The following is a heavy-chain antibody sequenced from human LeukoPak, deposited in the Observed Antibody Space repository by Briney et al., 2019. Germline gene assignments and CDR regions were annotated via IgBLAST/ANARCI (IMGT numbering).Heavy chain of an antibody. V-gene: IGHV4-59*08. CDR2: IYYSGST. J-gene: IGHJ4*02. CDR3: ACYSAPGGWGVFDY. Sequence: SETLSLTCTVSGGSIRSYYWSWVRQPPGEGLEWIGYIYYSGSTKYNPSLESRVSISVDTSRNEISLKLTSVTAADTAIYYCACYSAPGGWGVFDYWGRGTLVTVSS. CDR1: GGSIRSYY. D-gene: IGHD1-26*01.